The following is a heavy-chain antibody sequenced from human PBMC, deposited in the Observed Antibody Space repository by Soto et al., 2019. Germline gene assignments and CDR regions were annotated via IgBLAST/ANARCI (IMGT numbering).Heavy chain of an antibody. V-gene: IGHV3-23*01. CDR2: ISGSGGST. CDR3: AKGARITSIAVAGFSY. J-gene: IGHJ4*02. Sequence: RQAPGKGLEWVSAISGSGGSTYYADSVKGRFTISRDNSKNTLYLQMNSLRAEDTAVYYCAKGARITSIAVAGFSYWGQGTLVTVPQ. D-gene: IGHD6-19*01.